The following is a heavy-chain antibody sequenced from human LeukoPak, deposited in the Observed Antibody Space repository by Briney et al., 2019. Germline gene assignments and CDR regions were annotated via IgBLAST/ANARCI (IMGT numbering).Heavy chain of an antibody. CDR3: ARDRDIGSGWYAPFDY. J-gene: IGHJ4*02. Sequence: ASVKVSCRASGGTFSSYAISWVRQAPGQGLEWMGGIIPIFGTANYAQKFQGRVTITADESTSTAYMELSSLRSEDTAVYYCARDRDIGSGWYAPFDYWGQGTLVTVSS. D-gene: IGHD6-19*01. V-gene: IGHV1-69*13. CDR1: GGTFSSYA. CDR2: IIPIFGTA.